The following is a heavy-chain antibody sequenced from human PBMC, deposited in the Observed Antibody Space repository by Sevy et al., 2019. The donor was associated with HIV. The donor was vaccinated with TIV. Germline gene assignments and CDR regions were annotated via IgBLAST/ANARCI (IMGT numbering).Heavy chain of an antibody. Sequence: GGSLRLSCAASGFTFSTYWMHWVRQAPGKGLVWVSRINSDGSDTTYADSVKGRFTISRDNAKNTVYLQMNSLRADDTAVYYCASPYSSSRYPWIDPGGQGTLVTVSS. CDR2: INSDGSDT. CDR3: ASPYSSSRYPWIDP. V-gene: IGHV3-74*01. CDR1: GFTFSTYW. D-gene: IGHD6-13*01. J-gene: IGHJ5*02.